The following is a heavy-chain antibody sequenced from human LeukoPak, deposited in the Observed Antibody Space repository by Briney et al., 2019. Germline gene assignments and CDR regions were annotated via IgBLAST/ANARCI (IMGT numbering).Heavy chain of an antibody. D-gene: IGHD2-21*02. CDR1: GFTFSSYG. J-gene: IGHJ4*02. CDR3: ARPEHIVVVTASGFDY. CDR2: ISYDGSNK. V-gene: IGHV3-30*03. Sequence: PGRSLRLSCAASGFTFSSYGMHWVRQAPGKGLEWVAVISYDGSNKYYADSVKGRFTISRDNSKNTLYLQMNSLRAEDTAVYYCARPEHIVVVTASGFDYWGQGTLVTVSS.